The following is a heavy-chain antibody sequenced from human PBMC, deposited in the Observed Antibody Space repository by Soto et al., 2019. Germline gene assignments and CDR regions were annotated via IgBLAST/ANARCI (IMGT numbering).Heavy chain of an antibody. D-gene: IGHD3-22*01. CDR1: GYEFTSYW. CDR3: ARRDSSGYDPDAFDI. V-gene: IGHV5-51*01. Sequence: PGESLKISCKGSGYEFTSYWIGWVRQMPGKGLEWMGIIFPGDSDTRYSPSFHGQVTISADNSISTAYLQWSSPRASDTAMYYCARRDSSGYDPDAFDIWGQGTLVTVSS. J-gene: IGHJ3*02. CDR2: IFPGDSDT.